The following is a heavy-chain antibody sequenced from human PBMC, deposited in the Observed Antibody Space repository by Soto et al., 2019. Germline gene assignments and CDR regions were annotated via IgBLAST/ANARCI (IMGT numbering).Heavy chain of an antibody. D-gene: IGHD2-21*02. J-gene: IGHJ4*02. CDR3: ARQRTTVVTQAYFDH. V-gene: IGHV4-39*01. Sequence: SETLSLTCIVSLESISSRSYYWGWIRQPPGKGLEWIGSIYYSGRTYYNPSFKSRVTISIDTSKNQFSLKLSSVTATDTAVYYCARQRTTVVTQAYFDHWGQGALVTVSS. CDR1: LESISSRSYY. CDR2: IYYSGRT.